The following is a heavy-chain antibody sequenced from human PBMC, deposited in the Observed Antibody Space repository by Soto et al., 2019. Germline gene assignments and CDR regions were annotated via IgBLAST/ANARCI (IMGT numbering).Heavy chain of an antibody. CDR3: ARGSSSHDAFDI. CDR2: IGTAGDT. J-gene: IGHJ3*02. D-gene: IGHD6-6*01. V-gene: IGHV3-13*01. Sequence: ESGGGLVQPGGSLRLSCAASGFTFSSYDMHWVRQATGKGLEWVSAIGTAGDTYYPGSVKGRFTISRENAKNSLYLQMNSLRAGDTAVYYCARGSSSHDAFDIWGQGTMVTVSS. CDR1: GFTFSSYD.